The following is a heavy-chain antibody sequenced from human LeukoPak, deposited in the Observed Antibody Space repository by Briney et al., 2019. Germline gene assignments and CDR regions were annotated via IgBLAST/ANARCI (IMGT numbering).Heavy chain of an antibody. J-gene: IGHJ4*02. D-gene: IGHD2-8*01. Sequence: GGSLRLSCAASGFTFSSYDFHWVRQVTGKGLQWVSAIGTAGDTYYLDSVKRRFTISRENAKNSLYFQMNSLRAGDTAVYYCAREAAHCTNGVCPLDYWGQGTLVTVSS. CDR2: IGTAGDT. CDR3: AREAAHCTNGVCPLDY. V-gene: IGHV3-13*01. CDR1: GFTFSSYD.